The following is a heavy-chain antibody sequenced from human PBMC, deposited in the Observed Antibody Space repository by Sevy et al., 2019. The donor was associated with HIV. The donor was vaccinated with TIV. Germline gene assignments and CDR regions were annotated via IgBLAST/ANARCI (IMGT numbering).Heavy chain of an antibody. CDR1: GFTFSSYA. CDR3: ARTVGLRLGELSFDY. V-gene: IGHV3-30-3*01. Sequence: GGSLRLSCAASGFTFSSYAMHWVRQAPGKGLEWVAVISYDGSNKYYADSVKGRFTISRDNSKNTLYLQMNSLRAEDTAVYYCARTVGLRLGELSFDYWGQRTLVTVSS. D-gene: IGHD3-16*02. J-gene: IGHJ4*02. CDR2: ISYDGSNK.